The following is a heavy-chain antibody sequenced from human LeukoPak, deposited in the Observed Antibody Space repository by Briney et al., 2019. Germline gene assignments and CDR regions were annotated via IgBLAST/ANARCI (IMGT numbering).Heavy chain of an antibody. V-gene: IGHV4-59*08. CDR2: IYYSGST. CDR1: GGSISSYY. D-gene: IGHD3-22*01. CDR3: ARHFDYYDSSGYYLGAFDI. Sequence: SETLSLTCTVSGGSISSYYWSWIRQPPGKGLEWIGYIYYSGSTNYNPSLKSRVTISVDTSKNQFSLKLSSVTAADTAVYYCARHFDYYDSSGYYLGAFDIWGQGTMVTVSS. J-gene: IGHJ3*02.